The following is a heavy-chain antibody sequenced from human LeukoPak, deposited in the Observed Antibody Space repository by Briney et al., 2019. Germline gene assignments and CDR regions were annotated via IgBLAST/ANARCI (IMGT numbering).Heavy chain of an antibody. V-gene: IGHV3-23*01. Sequence: GGSLRLSCAASGFTFSSYAMSWVRQAPGKGLEWFSAISGSGGSTYYADSVKGRFTISRDNSKNTLYLQMNSLRAEDTAVYYCAKDRGGYSSGWYAGNIFDYWGQGTLVTVSS. CDR1: GFTFSSYA. D-gene: IGHD6-19*01. CDR2: ISGSGGST. J-gene: IGHJ4*02. CDR3: AKDRGGYSSGWYAGNIFDY.